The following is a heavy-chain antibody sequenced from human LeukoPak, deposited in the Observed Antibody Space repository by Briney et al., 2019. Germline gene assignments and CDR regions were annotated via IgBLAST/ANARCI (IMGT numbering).Heavy chain of an antibody. CDR3: ARDMRYSYASFDY. Sequence: PGGSLRLSCAASGFTFSDYYMSWIRQAPGKGLEWVSYISSSGSTIYYADSVKGRFTISRDNAKNSLYLQMNSLRAVDTAVYYCARDMRYSYASFDYWGQGTLVTVSS. J-gene: IGHJ4*02. CDR2: ISSSGSTI. V-gene: IGHV3-11*01. D-gene: IGHD5-18*01. CDR1: GFTFSDYY.